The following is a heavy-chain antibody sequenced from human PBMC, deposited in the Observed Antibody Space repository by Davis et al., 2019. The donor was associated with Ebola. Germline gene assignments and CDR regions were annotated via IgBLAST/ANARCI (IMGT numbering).Heavy chain of an antibody. Sequence: GSLRLSCAVYGGSFSGYYWSWIRQPPGKGLEWIGEINHSGSTNYDPSLKSRVTISVDTSKSQFSLKVSSVTAADTAVYYCARVLQQVVRLDPWGQGTLVTVSS. D-gene: IGHD6-6*01. CDR3: ARVLQQVVRLDP. J-gene: IGHJ5*02. CDR2: INHSGST. V-gene: IGHV4-34*01. CDR1: GGSFSGYY.